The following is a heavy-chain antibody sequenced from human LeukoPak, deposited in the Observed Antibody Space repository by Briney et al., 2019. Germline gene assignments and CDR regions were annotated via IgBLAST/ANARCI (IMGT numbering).Heavy chain of an antibody. J-gene: IGHJ3*02. CDR1: GGSISSSSYY. CDR3: ARDSFWSGSDLDAFGI. V-gene: IGHV4-39*07. CDR2: IYYSGST. Sequence: SETLSLTCTVSGGSISSSSYYWGWIRQPPGKGLEWIGSIYYSGSTYYNPSLKSRVTISVDTSKNQFSLKLSSVTAADTAVYYCARDSFWSGSDLDAFGIWGQGTMVTVSS. D-gene: IGHD3-3*01.